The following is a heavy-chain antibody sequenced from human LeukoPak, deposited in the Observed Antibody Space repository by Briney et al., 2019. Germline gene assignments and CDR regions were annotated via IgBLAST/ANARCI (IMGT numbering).Heavy chain of an antibody. CDR3: ARQGCSSTSCYGVSLYYYGMDV. J-gene: IGHJ6*02. D-gene: IGHD2-2*01. Sequence: GAPLKISCKGPGYSFTSYWIGWVRQMPGKGLEGMGVIYPEDSDTRYSASSQAQVTISADKSITTAYLQWSSLKASDTAMYYCARQGCSSTSCYGVSLYYYGMDVWGQGTTVTVSS. CDR1: GYSFTSYW. V-gene: IGHV5-51*01. CDR2: IYPEDSDT.